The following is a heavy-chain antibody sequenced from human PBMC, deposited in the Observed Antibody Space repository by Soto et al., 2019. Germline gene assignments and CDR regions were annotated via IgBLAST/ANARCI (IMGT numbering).Heavy chain of an antibody. D-gene: IGHD6-19*01. Sequence: ESGGGLVKPGGSLRVSCAASGFTFCNYSMNWVRQAPGKGLEWVSSISSTSKYIYYADSVKGRFTISRDNAKKSLYLQMNSLRVEDTAVYYCARGLSSGWFDYWGQGILVTVSA. V-gene: IGHV3-21*01. CDR3: ARGLSSGWFDY. J-gene: IGHJ5*01. CDR1: GFTFCNYS. CDR2: ISSTSKYI.